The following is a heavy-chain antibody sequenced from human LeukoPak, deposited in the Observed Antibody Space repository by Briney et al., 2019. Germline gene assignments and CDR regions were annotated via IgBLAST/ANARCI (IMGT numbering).Heavy chain of an antibody. J-gene: IGHJ4*02. CDR3: ARHRIAAAGGAYY. CDR1: GGTFISYA. V-gene: IGHV1-69*13. CDR2: IIPIFGTA. D-gene: IGHD6-13*01. Sequence: SVKVSCKASGGTFISYAISWVRQAPGQGLEWMGGIIPIFGTANYAQKFQGRVTITADESTSTAYMELSSLRSEDTAVYYCARHRIAAAGGAYYWGQGTLVTVSS.